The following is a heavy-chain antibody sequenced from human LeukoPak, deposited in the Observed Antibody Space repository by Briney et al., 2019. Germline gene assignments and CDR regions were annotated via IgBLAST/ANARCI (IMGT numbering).Heavy chain of an antibody. Sequence: PSETLSLTCTVSGGSISSSSYYWGWIRQPPGKGLEWIGSIYYSGSTYYNPSLKSRVTISVDTSKNQFSLKLCSVTAADTAVYYCARQDHYGSGSYYNVPNFDYWGQGTLVTVSS. CDR2: IYYSGST. CDR1: GGSISSSSYY. V-gene: IGHV4-39*01. D-gene: IGHD3-10*01. J-gene: IGHJ4*02. CDR3: ARQDHYGSGSYYNVPNFDY.